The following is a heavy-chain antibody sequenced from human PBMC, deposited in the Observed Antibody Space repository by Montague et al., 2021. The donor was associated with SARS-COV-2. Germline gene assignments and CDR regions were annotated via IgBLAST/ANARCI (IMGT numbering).Heavy chain of an antibody. CDR3: ATQPSDGAGYYYGMDV. CDR1: GFTFSSYS. D-gene: IGHD2-2*01. CDR2: ISSSSSYI. J-gene: IGHJ6*02. Sequence: SLRLSCAASGFTFSSYSMHWVRQAPGKGLEWVSSISSSSSYIYYADSVEGRFTISRDNAKNSLYLQMNSLRAEDTAVYYCATQPSDGAGYYYGMDVWGQGTTVTVSS. V-gene: IGHV3-21*01.